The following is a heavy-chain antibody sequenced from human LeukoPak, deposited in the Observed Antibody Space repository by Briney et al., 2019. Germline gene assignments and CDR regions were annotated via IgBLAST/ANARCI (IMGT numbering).Heavy chain of an antibody. CDR3: ARVNFFEVGSYGYFDY. Sequence: ASVKVSCKASGYTFSSYYIHWLRQAPGQGLEWMGIINPGGGNTDYAQKFQGRVTFTRDTSASTAYMELSSLRSEDTAVYYCARVNFFEVGSYGYFDYWGQGTLVTVTS. D-gene: IGHD1-26*01. CDR2: INPGGGNT. V-gene: IGHV1-46*01. CDR1: GYTFSSYY. J-gene: IGHJ4*02.